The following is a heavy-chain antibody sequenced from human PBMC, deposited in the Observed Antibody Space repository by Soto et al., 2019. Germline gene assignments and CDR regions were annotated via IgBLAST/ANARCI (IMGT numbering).Heavy chain of an antibody. D-gene: IGHD3-3*01. CDR2: IYYTGST. CDR1: GGSISSGDYF. Sequence: QVRLQESGPGLVKPSQTLSLTCTVSGGSISSGDYFWSWVRQPPGKGLEWIGYIYYTGSTSYNPSLKSRITMSVDTSKNQSSLKVSSVTAADTAVYFCARDDGYYRLYDYWGQGTLVTVSS. CDR3: ARDDGYYRLYDY. V-gene: IGHV4-30-4*01. J-gene: IGHJ4*02.